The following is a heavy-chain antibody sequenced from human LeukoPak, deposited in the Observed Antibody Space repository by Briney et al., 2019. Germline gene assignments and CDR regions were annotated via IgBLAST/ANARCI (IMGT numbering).Heavy chain of an antibody. J-gene: IGHJ4*02. CDR3: ARGWFGELLYCDY. CDR1: GFTVSSNY. V-gene: IGHV3-53*04. Sequence: GGSLRLSCAASGFTVSSNYMSWVRQAPGKGLEWVSVIYSGGSTYYADSVKGRFTISRHNSKNTLYLQMNSLGAEDTAVYYCARGWFGELLYCDYWGQGTLVTVSS. CDR2: IYSGGST. D-gene: IGHD3-10*01.